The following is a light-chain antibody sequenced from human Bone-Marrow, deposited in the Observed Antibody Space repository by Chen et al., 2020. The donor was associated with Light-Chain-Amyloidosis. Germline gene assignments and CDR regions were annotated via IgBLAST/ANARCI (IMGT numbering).Light chain of an antibody. J-gene: IGLJ2*01. CDR3: QSADSSGTYEVI. V-gene: IGLV3-25*03. Sequence: SYELTQPRSLSVSPGQTARLTCSGDDLPTKYAYWYQQKPGQAPVLVIHRDTERPSGISERFSGSSSGTTATLTISGVQAEDEADYHCQSADSSGTYEVIFGGGTKLTVL. CDR1: DLPTKY. CDR2: RDT.